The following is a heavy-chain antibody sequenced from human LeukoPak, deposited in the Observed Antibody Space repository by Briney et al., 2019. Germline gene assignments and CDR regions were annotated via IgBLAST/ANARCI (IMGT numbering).Heavy chain of an antibody. V-gene: IGHV3-30*02. D-gene: IGHD6-19*01. Sequence: GGSLRLSCAASGFTFSTYGMLWVRQAPGQGPEWVALIRYDGSNKYYADSVKGRFTISRDNSKNTLYLQMNSLRVEDTAMYYCAKAGPQQWLLFVDVYWGQGALVTVSS. CDR2: IRYDGSNK. CDR1: GFTFSTYG. CDR3: AKAGPQQWLLFVDVY. J-gene: IGHJ4*02.